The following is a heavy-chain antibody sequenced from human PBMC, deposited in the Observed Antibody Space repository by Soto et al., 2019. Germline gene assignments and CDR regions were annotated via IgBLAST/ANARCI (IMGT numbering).Heavy chain of an antibody. CDR1: GGSISSYY. CDR2: IYYSGST. D-gene: IGHD3-3*01. J-gene: IGHJ4*02. Sequence: PSETLSLTCTVSGGSISSYYWSWIRQPPGKGLEWIGYIYYSGSTNYNPSLKSRVTISVDTSKNQFSLKLSSVTAADTAVYYCARHERSGTESIFGVVTRGFLDYWGQGSLVTVSA. CDR3: ARHERSGTESIFGVVTRGFLDY. V-gene: IGHV4-59*08.